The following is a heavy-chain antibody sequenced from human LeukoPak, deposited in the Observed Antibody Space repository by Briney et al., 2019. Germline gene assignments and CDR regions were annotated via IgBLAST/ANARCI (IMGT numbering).Heavy chain of an antibody. CDR3: ARDYDILTGYQGFDP. J-gene: IGHJ5*02. CDR2: TYYWSKWYN. D-gene: IGHD3-9*01. Sequence: SQTLSLTCAISGDSVSTNNTAWSWIRQSPSRGLEWLERTYYWSKWYNEYALSVKSRIIINPDTSKNHFSLQLKSVTPEDTAVYFCARDYDILTGYQGFDPWGQGTLVTVSS. CDR1: GDSVSTNNTA. V-gene: IGHV6-1*01.